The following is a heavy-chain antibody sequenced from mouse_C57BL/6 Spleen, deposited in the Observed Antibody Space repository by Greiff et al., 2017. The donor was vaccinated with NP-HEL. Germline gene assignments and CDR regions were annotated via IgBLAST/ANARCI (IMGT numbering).Heavy chain of an antibody. V-gene: IGHV1-54*01. Sequence: QVHVKQSGAELVRPGTSVKVSCKASGYAFTNYLIEWVKQRPGQGLEWIGLINPGSGGTNYNEKFKGKATLPADKSSSTAYMQLSSLTSEDSAVYFCARWYGYDGYAMDYWGQGTSVTVSS. CDR3: ARWYGYDGYAMDY. J-gene: IGHJ4*01. CDR1: GYAFTNYL. D-gene: IGHD2-2*01. CDR2: INPGSGGT.